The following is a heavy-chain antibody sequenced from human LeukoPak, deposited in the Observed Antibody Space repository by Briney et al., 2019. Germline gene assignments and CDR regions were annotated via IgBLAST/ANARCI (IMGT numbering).Heavy chain of an antibody. CDR1: GFTFSSYG. CDR3: ARYYDFWSGYYAGDDGMDV. Sequence: GGSLRLSCAASGFTFSSYGMNWVRQAPGKGLEWLAFISYGGSNKYYADSVKGRFTISRDNSKNTVYPQMNSLRAEDTAVYYCARYYDFWSGYYAGDDGMDVWGQGTTVTVSS. J-gene: IGHJ6*02. CDR2: ISYGGSNK. V-gene: IGHV3-30*03. D-gene: IGHD3-3*01.